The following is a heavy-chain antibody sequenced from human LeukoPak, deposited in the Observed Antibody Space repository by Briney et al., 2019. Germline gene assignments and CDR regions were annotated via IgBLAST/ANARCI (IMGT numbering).Heavy chain of an antibody. V-gene: IGHV3-64*04. J-gene: IGHJ4*02. CDR1: GFGFSAYY. Sequence: GGSLSLSCAASGFGFSAYYMSWIRQAPGKGLEYVSGISSSGGNTYYPDSVKGRFTISRDNAKNTLYLQMNSLRAEDTAVYYCARALGGDGGSFDSWGQVTLVT. CDR2: ISSSGGNT. CDR3: ARALGGDGGSFDS. D-gene: IGHD2-21*02.